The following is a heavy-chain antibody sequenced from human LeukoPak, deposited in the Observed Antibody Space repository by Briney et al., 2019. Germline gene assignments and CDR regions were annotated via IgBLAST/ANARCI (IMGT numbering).Heavy chain of an antibody. CDR3: ARGYEAVDF. D-gene: IGHD2-15*01. CDR1: GGSISSSY. J-gene: IGHJ4*02. Sequence: PSETLSLTCTVSGGSISSSYWSWIRQPPGEGLEWIGYFYYSGATTYNPSLKSRVTMSVDTSKNQFSLKLNSVTAADAAVYYCARGYEAVDFWGQGTLVTVSS. V-gene: IGHV4-59*12. CDR2: FYYSGAT.